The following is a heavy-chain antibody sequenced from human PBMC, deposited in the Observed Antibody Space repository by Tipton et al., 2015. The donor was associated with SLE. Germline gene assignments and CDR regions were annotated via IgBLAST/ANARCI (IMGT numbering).Heavy chain of an antibody. D-gene: IGHD6-13*01. Sequence: QVQLVQSGAEVRKPGASVKVSCKASGYTFTSYAISWVRQAPGQGLEWMGWTSGFIDDSNYAESFQDRVTVTKDISTSTAYMELRSLRSDDTAVYYCVRDEKRVAAGTRGDFDYWGQGPLVTVSS. V-gene: IGHV1-18*01. CDR3: VRDEKRVAAGTRGDFDY. CDR1: GYTFTSYA. J-gene: IGHJ4*02. CDR2: TSGFIDDS.